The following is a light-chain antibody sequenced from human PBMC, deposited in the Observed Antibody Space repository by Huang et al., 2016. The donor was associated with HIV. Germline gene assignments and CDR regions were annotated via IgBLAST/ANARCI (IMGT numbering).Light chain of an antibody. V-gene: IGKV3-20*01. Sequence: EVVLTQSPGTLSLSPGDRSTLSCRTSQIIGNTYLAWYQQKPGQAPRLLIYAASTRATDIPDMFSGGGSGTDFALTISRLEPEDFAIYYCQQLRTFGQGTKLEIK. CDR3: QQLRT. CDR1: QIIGNTY. CDR2: AAS. J-gene: IGKJ2*01.